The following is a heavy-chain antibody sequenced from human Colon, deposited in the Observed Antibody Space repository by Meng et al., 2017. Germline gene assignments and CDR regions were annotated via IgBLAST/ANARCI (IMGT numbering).Heavy chain of an antibody. CDR1: GGSVTITGYY. Sequence: QVHLQESGPGLVRPSETLSLTCTVSGGSVTITGYYWSWIRQSPGKGLEWIGYIYYTGTTNYNPSLKSRVTISVDTSKNQFSLKLSSVTPADTAVYFCARDNLLTSGSRFCFDYWGQGALVTVSS. CDR2: IYYTGTT. D-gene: IGHD6-19*01. CDR3: ARDNLLTSGSRFCFDY. J-gene: IGHJ4*02. V-gene: IGHV4-61*08.